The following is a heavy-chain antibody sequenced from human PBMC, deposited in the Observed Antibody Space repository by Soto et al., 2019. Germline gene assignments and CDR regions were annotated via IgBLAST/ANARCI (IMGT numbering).Heavy chain of an antibody. Sequence: GGSLRLSCAASGFTFSSYAMHWVRQAPGKGLEWVAVISYDGSNKYYADSVKGRFTISRDNSKNTLYLQMNSLRAEDTAVYYCARGLPLTTSYSGSYYVEPGTAFDYWGQGTLVTVSS. D-gene: IGHD1-26*01. J-gene: IGHJ4*02. CDR3: ARGLPLTTSYSGSYYVEPGTAFDY. CDR2: ISYDGSNK. CDR1: GFTFSSYA. V-gene: IGHV3-30-3*01.